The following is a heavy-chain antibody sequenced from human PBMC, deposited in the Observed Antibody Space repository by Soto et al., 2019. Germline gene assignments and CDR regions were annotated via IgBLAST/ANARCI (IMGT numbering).Heavy chain of an antibody. CDR1: GFTLSGYA. D-gene: IGHD6-6*01. J-gene: IGHJ6*03. Sequence: EVQLAESGGGLAQPGGSLRLSCAASGFTLSGYAMDWVRQAPGKGLEYVSGISSNGAGTYYANSVQDRFTISRDNSKNTVDLQMGSLRPEDMAVYYCARRARPDFYYMDVWGKGTTVTVS. CDR2: ISSNGAGT. V-gene: IGHV3-64*01. CDR3: ARRARPDFYYMDV.